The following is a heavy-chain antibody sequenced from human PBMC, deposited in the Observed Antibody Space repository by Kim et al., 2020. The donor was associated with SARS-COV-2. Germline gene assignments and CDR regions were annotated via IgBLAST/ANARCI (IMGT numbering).Heavy chain of an antibody. CDR1: GGSFSGYY. D-gene: IGHD4-17*01. CDR2: INHSGST. CDR3: ARGRATVVTLPFDY. J-gene: IGHJ4*02. V-gene: IGHV4-34*01. Sequence: SETLSLTCAVYGGSFSGYYWSWIRQPPGKGLEWIGEINHSGSTNYNPSLKSRVTISVDTSKNQFSLKLSSVTAADTAVYYCARGRATVVTLPFDYWGQGTLVTVSS.